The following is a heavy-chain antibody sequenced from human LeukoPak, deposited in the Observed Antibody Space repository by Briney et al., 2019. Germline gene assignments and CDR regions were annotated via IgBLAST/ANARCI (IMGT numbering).Heavy chain of an antibody. CDR3: ARDYCSSTSCPFDY. J-gene: IGHJ4*02. CDR1: GGSFSGYY. V-gene: IGHV4-34*01. CDR2: INHSGST. Sequence: PSETLSLTCAVYGGSFSGYYWSWIRPPPGKGLEWIGEINHSGSTNYNPSLKSRVTISVDTSKNQFSLKLSSVTAADTAVYYCARDYCSSTSCPFDYWGQGTLVTVSS. D-gene: IGHD2-2*01.